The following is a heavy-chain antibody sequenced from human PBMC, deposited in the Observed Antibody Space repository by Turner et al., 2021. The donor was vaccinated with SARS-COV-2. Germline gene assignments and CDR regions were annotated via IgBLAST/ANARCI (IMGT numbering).Heavy chain of an antibody. V-gene: IGHV4-34*01. CDR2: INHSGST. D-gene: IGHD4-17*01. CDR3: ARKPTGRYYNGMDV. CDR1: GGSFSGYY. J-gene: IGHJ6*02. Sequence: QVQLQQWGAGLLKPSETLSLTCAVYGGSFSGYYWSWIRQPPGKGLEWIGEINHSGSTNYNPSLKSRVTISVDTSKNQFSLKLSSVTAADTAVYYCARKPTGRYYNGMDVWGQGTTVTVSS.